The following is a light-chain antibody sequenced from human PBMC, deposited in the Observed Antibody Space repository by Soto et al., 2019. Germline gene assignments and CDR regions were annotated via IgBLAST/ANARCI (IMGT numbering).Light chain of an antibody. V-gene: IGKV1-33*01. J-gene: IGKJ3*01. CDR1: QDIRKS. CDR3: QHYDNLPPFT. CDR2: GAS. Sequence: DIHMTQSPSSLSASVGDRVTITCQASQDIRKSLNWYQQKPGRAPRLLIYGASNFETGVPSRLSGSGYATEFTFLISSLQHEEIATYYCQHYDNLPPFTFGPGTKVDIK.